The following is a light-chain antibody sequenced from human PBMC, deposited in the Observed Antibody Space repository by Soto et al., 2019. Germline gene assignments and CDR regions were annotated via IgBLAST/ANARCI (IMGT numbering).Light chain of an antibody. CDR1: SGHSSYA. Sequence: QLVLTQSPSASASLGASVKLTCTLSSGHSSYAIAWHQQQPEKGPRYLMKLNSDGSHSQGDGIPDRFSGSSSGAERYLTISSLQSEDEADYYCQTWGTGIRGVFGGGTKVTVL. CDR3: QTWGTGIRGV. CDR2: LNSDGSH. J-gene: IGLJ3*02. V-gene: IGLV4-69*01.